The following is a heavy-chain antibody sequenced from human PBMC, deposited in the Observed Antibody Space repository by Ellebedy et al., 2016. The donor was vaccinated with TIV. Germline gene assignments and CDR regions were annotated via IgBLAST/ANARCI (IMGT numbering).Heavy chain of an antibody. CDR2: IDTANGKT. V-gene: IGHV1-3*04. D-gene: IGHD6-13*01. CDR1: GYTFTSYR. Sequence: AASVKVSCKASGYTFTSYRMHWVRQAPGQRLEWMGWIDTANGKTKYSQKFQGRVTITRDTSASPAYMELSSLTSEDTTVYYCASWYSSSLDDYFFDYWGQGTLVTVSA. J-gene: IGHJ4*02. CDR3: ASWYSSSLDDYFFDY.